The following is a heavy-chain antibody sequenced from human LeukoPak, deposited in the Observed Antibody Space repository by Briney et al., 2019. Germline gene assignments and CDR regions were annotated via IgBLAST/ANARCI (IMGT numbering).Heavy chain of an antibody. J-gene: IGHJ5*02. D-gene: IGHD3/OR15-3a*01. Sequence: SGTLSLTCAVYGGSFSGYYWSWIRQHPGKGLEWMGYIYYSGSTKHNPSLKSRVTISVDTSKNQFSLKLRSLTAADTGVYYCAGVDYLNWFDPWGQGTLVTVSS. CDR2: IYYSGST. V-gene: IGHV4-59*01. CDR3: AGVDYLNWFDP. CDR1: GGSFSGYY.